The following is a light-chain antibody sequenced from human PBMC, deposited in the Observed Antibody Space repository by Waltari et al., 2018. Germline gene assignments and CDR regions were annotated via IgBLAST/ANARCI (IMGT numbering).Light chain of an antibody. CDR2: DDN. CDR1: NIGGNS. CDR3: QVWNSKGDYL. V-gene: IGLV3-21*02. J-gene: IGLJ1*01. Sequence: SDVLTQAPSVSVAPGQTARVTCEGNNIGGNSVHWYQQEAGQAPVLVIYDDNARPAVIRGRFSGSNSGNTATLTISRVEAGDEADYFCQVWNSKGDYLFGPGTKVTVL.